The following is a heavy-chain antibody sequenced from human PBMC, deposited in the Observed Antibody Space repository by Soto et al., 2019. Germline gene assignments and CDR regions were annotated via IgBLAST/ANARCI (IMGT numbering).Heavy chain of an antibody. CDR2: ISASGGST. CDR3: AKDPRVSFDP. Sequence: GGPLRLSCAASGFTFSTFAMSWVRQAPGKGLEWVSAISASGGSTYYADSVKGRFTISRDNSNNTLYLQMNSLRVEDTAVYYCAKDPRVSFDPWGQGTLVTAPQ. V-gene: IGHV3-23*01. CDR1: GFTFSTFA. J-gene: IGHJ5*02.